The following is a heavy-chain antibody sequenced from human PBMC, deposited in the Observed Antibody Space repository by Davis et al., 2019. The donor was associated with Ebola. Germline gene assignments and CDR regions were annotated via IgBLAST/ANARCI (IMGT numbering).Heavy chain of an antibody. J-gene: IGHJ6*04. CDR2: ISGSGGST. Sequence: GESLKISCAASGFTFSSYAMSWVRQAPGKGLEWVSAISGSGGSTYYADSVKGRFTISRDNAKNTLYLQMNSLRAEDTAVYYCARDLVVVAAKGGGMDVWGKGTTVTVSS. V-gene: IGHV3-23*01. CDR1: GFTFSSYA. CDR3: ARDLVVVAAKGGGMDV. D-gene: IGHD2-15*01.